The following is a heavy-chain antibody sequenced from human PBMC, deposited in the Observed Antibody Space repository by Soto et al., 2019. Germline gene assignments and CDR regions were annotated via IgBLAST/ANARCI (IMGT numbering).Heavy chain of an antibody. J-gene: IGHJ6*02. Sequence: EVQLVESGGGLIQPGGSLRLSCAASGFTVSSNYMSWVRQAPGKGLEWVSVNYSGGSTYYADSVKGRFTISRDNSKNTLYLQMNSLRAEDTAVYYCAGRNLWPGAGMDVWGQGTTVTVSS. D-gene: IGHD1-26*01. CDR2: NYSGGST. CDR1: GFTVSSNY. V-gene: IGHV3-53*01. CDR3: AGRNLWPGAGMDV.